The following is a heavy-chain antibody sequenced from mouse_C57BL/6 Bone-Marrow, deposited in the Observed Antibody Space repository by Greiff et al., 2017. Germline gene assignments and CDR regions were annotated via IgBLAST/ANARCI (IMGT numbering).Heavy chain of an antibody. D-gene: IGHD2-4*01. CDR1: GFSLTSYG. J-gene: IGHJ1*03. CDR3: ARKGDYDGAYWYFDV. V-gene: IGHV2-2*01. Sequence: VQLQQSGPGLVQPSQSLSITCTVSGFSLTSYGVHWVRQSPGKGLEWLGVIWSGGSTDYNAAFISRLSISKDNSKSQVFFKMNSLQADDTAIYYCARKGDYDGAYWYFDVWGTGTTVTVSS. CDR2: IWSGGST.